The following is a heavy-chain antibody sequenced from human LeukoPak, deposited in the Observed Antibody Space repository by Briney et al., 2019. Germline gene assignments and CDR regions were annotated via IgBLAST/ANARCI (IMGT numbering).Heavy chain of an antibody. CDR3: AKQTQKYSSGWYFDY. CDR1: GFTVSSNY. J-gene: IGHJ4*02. CDR2: IYSGGST. Sequence: GGSLRLSCAASGFTVSSNYMSWVRQAPGKGLEWVSVIYSGGSTYYADSVKGRFTISRDNSKNTLYLQMNSLRAEDTAVYYCAKQTQKYSSGWYFDYWGQGTLVTVSS. D-gene: IGHD6-19*01. V-gene: IGHV3-53*05.